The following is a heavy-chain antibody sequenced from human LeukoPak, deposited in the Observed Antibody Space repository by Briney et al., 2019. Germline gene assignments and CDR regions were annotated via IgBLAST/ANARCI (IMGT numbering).Heavy chain of an antibody. V-gene: IGHV5-51*07. CDR2: IYPGDSDT. Sequence: GESLKISCKGSGYSFTSYWIGWEHQMPGKGLEWMGIIYPGDSDTRYSPSFQGQITISADKSISTAYLQWSSLKASDTAMYYCARRYCSGGSCYGAFDIWGQGTMVTVSS. D-gene: IGHD2-15*01. J-gene: IGHJ3*02. CDR1: GYSFTSYW. CDR3: ARRYCSGGSCYGAFDI.